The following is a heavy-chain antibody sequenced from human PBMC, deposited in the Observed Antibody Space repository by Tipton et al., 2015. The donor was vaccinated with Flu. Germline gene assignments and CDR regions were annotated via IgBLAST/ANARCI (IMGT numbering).Heavy chain of an antibody. D-gene: IGHD6-13*01. CDR2: ISGSGGNT. J-gene: IGHJ4*02. CDR1: GFTFSSYA. Sequence: SLRLSCAASGFTFSSYAMTWVRQAPGKGLEWVSAISGSGGNTYYADSVKGRFTISRDNSKNTLYLQMNSLRAEDTAVYYCAKDLRSSNWYGDYWSQGTLVTVSS. CDR3: AKDLRSSNWYGDY. V-gene: IGHV3-23*01.